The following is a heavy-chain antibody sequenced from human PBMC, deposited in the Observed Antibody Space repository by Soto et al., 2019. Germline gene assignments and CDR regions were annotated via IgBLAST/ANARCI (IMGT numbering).Heavy chain of an antibody. CDR1: GGSISSYY. D-gene: IGHD3-22*01. V-gene: IGHV4-59*01. J-gene: IGHJ4*02. CDR3: AREDSSGYHNFDY. CDR2: IYYSGST. Sequence: PSETLSLTCTVSGGSISSYYWSWIRQPPGKGLEWIGYIYYSGSTNYNPSLKSRVTISVDTSKNQFSLKLSSVTAADTAVYYCAREDSSGYHNFDYWGQGTLVTVSS.